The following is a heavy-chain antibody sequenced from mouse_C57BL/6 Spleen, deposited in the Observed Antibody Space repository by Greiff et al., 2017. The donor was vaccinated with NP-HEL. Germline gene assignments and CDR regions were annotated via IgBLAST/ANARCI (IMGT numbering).Heavy chain of an antibody. V-gene: IGHV1-4*01. Sequence: QVQLQQSGAELARPGASVKMSCKASGYTFTSYTMHWVKQRPGQGLEWIGYINPSSGYTKYNQKFKDKATLTADKSSSTAYMQLSSLTSEDSAVYYCARGSSPPFDYWGQGTTLTVSS. CDR2: INPSSGYT. J-gene: IGHJ2*01. CDR3: ARGSSPPFDY. CDR1: GYTFTSYT. D-gene: IGHD1-1*01.